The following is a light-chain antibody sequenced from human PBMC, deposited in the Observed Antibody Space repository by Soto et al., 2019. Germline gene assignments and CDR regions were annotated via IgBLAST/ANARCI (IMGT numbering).Light chain of an antibody. J-gene: IGKJ4*01. Sequence: EIVLPQSPGTLSLSPGERATLSCRASQSVSSSYLAWYQQKPGQAPRQLIYGASSSATGIPDRFSGSGSGTDFTLTITRLEPEDFAVYYCQHYRTSFGGGTRVEIK. CDR1: QSVSSSY. V-gene: IGKV3-20*01. CDR3: QHYRTS. CDR2: GAS.